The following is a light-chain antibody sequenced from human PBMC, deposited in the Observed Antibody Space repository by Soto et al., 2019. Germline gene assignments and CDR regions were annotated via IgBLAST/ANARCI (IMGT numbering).Light chain of an antibody. V-gene: IGLV2-8*01. J-gene: IGLJ1*01. CDR2: EVN. CDR1: TIDVGGYNY. Sequence: QSALTQPPSASGSLGQSAAISSPGTTIDVGGYNYVSWYQQHPAKAPKLMIYEVNKRPSGVPDRFSGSKSGNTASLTVSGLQAEDEADYYCSSYAGSSNVFGTGTKLTVL. CDR3: SSYAGSSNV.